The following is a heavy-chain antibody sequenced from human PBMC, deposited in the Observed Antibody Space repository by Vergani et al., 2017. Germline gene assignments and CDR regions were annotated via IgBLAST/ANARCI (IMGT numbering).Heavy chain of an antibody. V-gene: IGHV4-59*01. D-gene: IGHD6-19*01. CDR2: INYSGST. Sequence: QVQLQESGPGLVKPSETLSLTCTVSGGSISSYYWSWFRQPPGKGLEWIGYINYSGSTNYNPSLKSRVTISVDTAKNQFSLKLSSVTAADTAVYYCARGRYLAVSGQDYWGQGTLVTVSS. CDR1: GGSISSYY. CDR3: ARGRYLAVSGQDY. J-gene: IGHJ4*02.